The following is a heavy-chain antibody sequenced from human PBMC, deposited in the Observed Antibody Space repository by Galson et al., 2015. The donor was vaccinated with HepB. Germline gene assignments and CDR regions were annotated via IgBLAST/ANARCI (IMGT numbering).Heavy chain of an antibody. CDR1: GGSFTTYA. D-gene: IGHD3-22*01. CDR2: IIPTFDTP. Sequence: SVKVSCKASGGSFTTYAINWLRQAPGQGLEWMGGIIPTFDTPIYAQKFQDRVTITADKSTSTAYMELSSLTSDDTALYYCARDRTHYYDTSGYSGAFEIWGQGTMVTVSS. V-gene: IGHV1-69*06. CDR3: ARDRTHYYDTSGYSGAFEI. J-gene: IGHJ3*02.